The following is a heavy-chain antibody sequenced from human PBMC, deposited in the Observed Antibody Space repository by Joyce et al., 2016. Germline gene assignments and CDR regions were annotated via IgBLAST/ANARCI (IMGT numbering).Heavy chain of an antibody. D-gene: IGHD3-10*01. Sequence: EVQLVESGGGLVQPGGSLRLSCVASGFIFNKYTMIWVRQAPGKGLEWVSYIRLGADVIYYADSVKGRFTISRDNAMDSVFLQMTSLRDEDTAVYYCARADFLGSGSDSEYFDSWGQGTLVTVSS. CDR1: GFIFNKYT. CDR2: IRLGADVI. J-gene: IGHJ4*02. V-gene: IGHV3-48*02. CDR3: ARADFLGSGSDSEYFDS.